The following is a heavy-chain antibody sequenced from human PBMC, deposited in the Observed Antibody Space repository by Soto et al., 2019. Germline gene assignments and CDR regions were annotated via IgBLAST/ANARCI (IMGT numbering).Heavy chain of an antibody. J-gene: IGHJ4*02. D-gene: IGHD3-10*01. CDR1: ERSVSNNY. CDR3: AKDITMVPFDY. CDR2: IFAYGTT. V-gene: IGHV3-53*04. Sequence: LSCGVSERSVSNNYMSWVPQAPREGLYLVSVIFAYGTTYYVYSVKGRFTISRHNSKNTLYLQMDSLRTEDTAVYYCAKDITMVPFDYWGQGTLVTVSS.